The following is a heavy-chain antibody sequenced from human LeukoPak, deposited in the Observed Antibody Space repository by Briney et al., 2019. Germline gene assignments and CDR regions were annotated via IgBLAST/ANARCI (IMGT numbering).Heavy chain of an antibody. J-gene: IGHJ5*02. CDR3: VREQCLNWLDP. CDR1: GDTFSSNFGA. V-gene: IGHV6-1*01. Sequence: TLSLTCAISGDTFSSNFGAWSWIRQSPSRGLEWLGRTYYRSKVYSDYAEGVKRRIRIHPDTSKNKFSGQLNAVTLEDTAVYYCVREQCLNWLDPWGQGTLVTVSS. CDR2: TYYRSKVYS. D-gene: IGHD6-19*01.